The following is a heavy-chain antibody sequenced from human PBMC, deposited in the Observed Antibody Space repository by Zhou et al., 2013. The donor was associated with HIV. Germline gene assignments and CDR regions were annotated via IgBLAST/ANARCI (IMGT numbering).Heavy chain of an antibody. CDR1: GGTSNNNA. CDR3: ARDGESWISDM. CDR2: IIPISGST. J-gene: IGHJ3*02. Sequence: QVQLVQSGAEVKKPGSSVKVSCKVSGGTSNNNAIAWVRQAPGQGLEWMGGIIPISGSTNYAQKFQGRVTITTDDSTSTAYMELSSLSSEDTAVYYCARDGESWISDMWGQGTMVTVSS. D-gene: IGHD3-10*01. V-gene: IGHV1-69*05.